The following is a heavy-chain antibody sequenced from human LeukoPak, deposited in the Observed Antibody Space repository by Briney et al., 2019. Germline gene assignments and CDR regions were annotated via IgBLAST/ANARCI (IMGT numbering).Heavy chain of an antibody. J-gene: IGHJ4*02. V-gene: IGHV1-24*01. CDR3: ATFADTAMVLEFDY. CDR1: GYTLTELS. Sequence: ASVKVSCKVSGYTLTELSMHWVRQAPGKGLEWMGGFDPEDGETIYAQKFQGRVTMTEDTSTDTAYMELSSLRSEDTAVYYFATFADTAMVLEFDYWGQGTLVTVSS. CDR2: FDPEDGET. D-gene: IGHD5-18*01.